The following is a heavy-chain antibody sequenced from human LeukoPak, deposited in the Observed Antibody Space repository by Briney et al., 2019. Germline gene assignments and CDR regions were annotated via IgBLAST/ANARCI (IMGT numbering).Heavy chain of an antibody. CDR1: GGSISSYY. V-gene: IGHV4-59*01. CDR2: IYYSGST. D-gene: IGHD2-8*01. J-gene: IGHJ4*02. Sequence: PSETLSLTCTVSGGSISSYYSSWIRQPPGKGLEWIGYIYYSGSTNYNPSLKSRVTISVDTPKNQFSLKLSSVTAADTAVYYCASGVWDYFDYWGQGTLVTVSS. CDR3: ASGVWDYFDY.